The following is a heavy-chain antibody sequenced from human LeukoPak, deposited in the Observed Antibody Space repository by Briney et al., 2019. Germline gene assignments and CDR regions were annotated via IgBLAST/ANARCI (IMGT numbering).Heavy chain of an antibody. D-gene: IGHD3-22*01. CDR1: GYTFTGYY. CDR3: ARGPYYYDSSAGAFDI. J-gene: IGHJ3*02. V-gene: IGHV1-2*04. CDR2: INPNSGGT. Sequence: ASVKVSCKASGYTFTGYYMHWVRQAPGQGLEWMGWINPNSGGTNYAQKFQGWVTMTRDTSISTAYMELSRLRSDDTAVYYCARGPYYYDSSAGAFDIWGQGTMVTVSP.